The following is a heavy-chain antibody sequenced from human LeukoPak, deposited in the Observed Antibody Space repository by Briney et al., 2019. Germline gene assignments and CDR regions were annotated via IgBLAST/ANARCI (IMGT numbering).Heavy chain of an antibody. CDR3: ARGYCSSTSCQPYFNYYYYYMDV. Sequence: PSETLSLTCAVSGYSISSSNWWGWIRQPPGKGLEWIGYIYHSGSTYYNPSLKSRVTISVDTSENQFSLKLSSVTAADTAVYYCARGYCSSTSCQPYFNYYYYYMDVWGKGTTVTVSS. V-gene: IGHV4-28*03. D-gene: IGHD2-2*01. CDR1: GYSISSSNW. J-gene: IGHJ6*03. CDR2: IYHSGST.